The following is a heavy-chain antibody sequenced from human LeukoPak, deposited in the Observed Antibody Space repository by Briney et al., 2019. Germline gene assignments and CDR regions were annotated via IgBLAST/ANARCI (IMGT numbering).Heavy chain of an antibody. CDR1: GFTFNNYA. D-gene: IGHD3-22*01. J-gene: IGHJ4*02. Sequence: GGTLRLSCAASGFTFNNYAMTWVRQAPGKGLEWVSVISGSGVGTYYADSVKGRFTISRDNSKNILYLQMNSLRADDTAVYYCAKDRVVVITTPFDSWGQGTLVTVSS. CDR3: AKDRVVVITTPFDS. V-gene: IGHV3-23*01. CDR2: ISGSGVGT.